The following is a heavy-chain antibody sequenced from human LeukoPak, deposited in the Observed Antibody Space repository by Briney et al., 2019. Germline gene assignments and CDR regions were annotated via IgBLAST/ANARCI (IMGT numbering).Heavy chain of an antibody. CDR1: GDSISSGVYS. CDR3: ARSLWLGEFLD. CDR2: IYHSGST. J-gene: IGHJ6*04. V-gene: IGHV4-30-2*01. Sequence: SETLSLTCAVSGDSISSGVYSWRWIRQPPGKGLEWIGDIYHSGSTHYNPSLKSRLTISLDTSKNHFSLSLSSVTAADTAVYYCARSLWLGEFLDWGKGTTVIVSS. D-gene: IGHD3-10*01.